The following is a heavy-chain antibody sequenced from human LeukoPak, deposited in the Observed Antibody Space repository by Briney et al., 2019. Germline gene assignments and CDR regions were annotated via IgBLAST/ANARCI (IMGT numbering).Heavy chain of an antibody. J-gene: IGHJ5*02. Sequence: SVKVSCEASGGTFSSYAISWVRRAPGQGLEWMGGIIPIFGTANYAQKFQGRVTITTDESTSTAYMELSSLRSEDTAVYYCARYYYDSSGYYSSGNWFDPWGQGTLVTVSS. CDR3: ARYYYDSSGYYSSGNWFDP. CDR1: GGTFSSYA. D-gene: IGHD3-22*01. V-gene: IGHV1-69*05. CDR2: IIPIFGTA.